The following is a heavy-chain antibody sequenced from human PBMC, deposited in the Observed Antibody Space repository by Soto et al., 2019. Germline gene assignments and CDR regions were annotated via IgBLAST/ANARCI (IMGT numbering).Heavy chain of an antibody. Sequence: QVQLQESGPGLVRPSQTLSLTCTVSGGSISTDHYHWTWIRQTPGKGLEWIGYLHYSGSIHFNPSLQSRVSMSVDTSTNLFSLNLSSVTAADTAVYFCAREDDGGDRDYYGLDVWGQGTTVTVSS. J-gene: IGHJ6*02. CDR1: GGSISTDHYH. CDR3: AREDDGGDRDYYGLDV. V-gene: IGHV4-30-4*01. D-gene: IGHD2-21*02. CDR2: LHYSGSI.